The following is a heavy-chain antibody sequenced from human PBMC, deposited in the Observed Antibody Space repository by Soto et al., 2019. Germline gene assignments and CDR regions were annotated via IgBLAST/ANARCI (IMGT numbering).Heavy chain of an antibody. Sequence: QVQLVQSGGEVTKPGASVKVSCTSSGYTFTSYGVSWVRQAPGQGLEWLGWISVYTGNTKQAQKFQDRVTLTTEASTGTDSLELRSLRSDDTAVYYCARDRCTTDKCYTHHFDVWGQGTTVTVSS. V-gene: IGHV1-18*04. CDR3: ARDRCTTDKCYTHHFDV. J-gene: IGHJ6*02. CDR1: GYTFTSYG. D-gene: IGHD2-8*01. CDR2: ISVYTGNT.